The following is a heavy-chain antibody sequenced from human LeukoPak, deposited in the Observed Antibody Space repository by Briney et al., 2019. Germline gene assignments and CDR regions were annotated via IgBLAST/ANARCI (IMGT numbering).Heavy chain of an antibody. J-gene: IGHJ4*02. Sequence: GGSLRLSCAASGFTFSSYWMHWVRQAPGKGLVWVSHINSDGSSTTYADSVKGRFTISRDNAKNTLYLQMNTLRVEDTAVYYGANYGGNSPYWGQGTLVTVSS. D-gene: IGHD4-23*01. CDR1: GFTFSSYW. CDR2: INSDGSST. V-gene: IGHV3-74*01. CDR3: ANYGGNSPY.